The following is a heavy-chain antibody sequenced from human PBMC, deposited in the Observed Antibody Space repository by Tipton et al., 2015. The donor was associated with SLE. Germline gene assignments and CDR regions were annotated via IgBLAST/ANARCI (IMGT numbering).Heavy chain of an antibody. J-gene: IGHJ3*02. Sequence: TLSLTCTVSGGSISSSSYYWGWIRQPPGKGLEWIGSIYYSGSTYYNPSLKSRVTISVDTSKNQFSLKLSSVTAADTAVYYCARDQSTYYYDSSGRDAFGIWGQGTMVTVSS. V-gene: IGHV4-39*07. CDR2: IYYSGST. D-gene: IGHD3-22*01. CDR1: GGSISSSSYY. CDR3: ARDQSTYYYDSSGRDAFGI.